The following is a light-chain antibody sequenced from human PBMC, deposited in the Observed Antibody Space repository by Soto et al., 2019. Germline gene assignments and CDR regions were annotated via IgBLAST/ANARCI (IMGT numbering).Light chain of an antibody. Sequence: DIQMTQSPSTLSASAGDRVTITCRASQSITIWLAWYQQKPGKAPKLLIYDASTLESGVPSRFSGSGSGPEFTLTISSLQPDDFATYYCQQFHSFPITFGQGTRLEIK. CDR3: QQFHSFPIT. CDR1: QSITIW. V-gene: IGKV1-5*01. J-gene: IGKJ5*01. CDR2: DAS.